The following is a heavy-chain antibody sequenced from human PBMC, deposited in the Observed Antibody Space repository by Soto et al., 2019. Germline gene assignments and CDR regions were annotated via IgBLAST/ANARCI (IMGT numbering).Heavy chain of an antibody. Sequence: EVQLVESGGGLVKPGGSLRLSCAASGFTFSSYSMNWVRQAPGKGLEWVSSISSSSSYIYYADSVKGRFTISRDNAKNSLYLQMNSLRAEDTAVYYCARVSIVVVPAAITYYYYYGMDVWGQGTTVTVSS. CDR3: ARVSIVVVPAAITYYYYYGMDV. V-gene: IGHV3-21*01. CDR1: GFTFSSYS. CDR2: ISSSSSYI. J-gene: IGHJ6*02. D-gene: IGHD2-2*01.